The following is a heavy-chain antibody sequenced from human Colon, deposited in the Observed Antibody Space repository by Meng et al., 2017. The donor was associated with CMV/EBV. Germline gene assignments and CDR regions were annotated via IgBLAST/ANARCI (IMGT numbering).Heavy chain of an antibody. J-gene: IGHJ4*02. CDR1: GFTFSSYD. V-gene: IGHV3-13*01. Sequence: GESLKISCAASGFTFSSYDMHWVRQATGKGLEWVSAIGTAGDTYYPGSVKGRFTVSRDNSKNMVFLQMNGLRAEDTAVYYCARVLPGAVGSISYFDSWGQGTLVTVSS. D-gene: IGHD3-10*01. CDR2: IGTAGDT. CDR3: ARVLPGAVGSISYFDS.